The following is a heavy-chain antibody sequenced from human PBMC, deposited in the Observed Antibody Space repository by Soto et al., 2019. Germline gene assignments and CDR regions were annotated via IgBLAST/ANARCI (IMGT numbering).Heavy chain of an antibody. J-gene: IGHJ6*03. V-gene: IGHV5-51*01. Sequence: GESLKISCKGSGYSFISYWIGWVRQIPGKGLEWMGIIYPGDSDTRYSPSFQGQVTISADKSISTAYLQWSSLKASDTAMYYCARVDTAMVEYYYYMDVWGKGTTVTVSS. CDR3: ARVDTAMVEYYYYMDV. D-gene: IGHD5-18*01. CDR2: IYPGDSDT. CDR1: GYSFISYW.